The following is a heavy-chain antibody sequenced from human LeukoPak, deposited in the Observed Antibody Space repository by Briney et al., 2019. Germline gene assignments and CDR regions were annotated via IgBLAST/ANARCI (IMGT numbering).Heavy chain of an antibody. CDR1: GYTFTSYG. J-gene: IGHJ3*02. CDR3: ARGGGRSSLRRYAFDI. Sequence: ASVKVSCKASGYTFTSYGISWVRQAPGQGLEWMGWISAYNGNTNYAQKLQGRVTMTTDTSTSTVYMELRSLRFDDTAVYYCARGGGRSSLRRYAFDIWGQGTMVTVSS. V-gene: IGHV1-18*01. D-gene: IGHD4/OR15-4a*01. CDR2: ISAYNGNT.